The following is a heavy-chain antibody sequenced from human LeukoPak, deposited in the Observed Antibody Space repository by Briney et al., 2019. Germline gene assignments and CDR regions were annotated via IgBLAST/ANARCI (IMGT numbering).Heavy chain of an antibody. CDR1: GFTFSSYA. CDR2: ISADGDST. D-gene: IGHD2-2*01. CDR3: AKRRYCTSTSCHDFDY. V-gene: IGHV3-23*01. Sequence: PGGSLRLSCAASGFTFSSYAMSWVRQAPGKGLEWVSAISADGDSTYYADSVKGRFTISRDNSKNTLYLQMNGLRPGDTAVYYCAKRRYCTSTSCHDFDYWGQGTLVTVSS. J-gene: IGHJ4*02.